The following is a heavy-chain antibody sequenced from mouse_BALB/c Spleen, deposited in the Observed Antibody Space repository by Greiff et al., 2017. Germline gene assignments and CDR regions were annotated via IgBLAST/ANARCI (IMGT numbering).Heavy chain of an antibody. CDR3: ARGNLDYFDY. CDR2: IWAGGST. Sequence: QVMLVESGPGLVAPSPILSLPCPVSGFSLTPYGVNWVRQPPGKGLEWLGVIWAGGSTNYNSALMSRLSISKDNSKSQVFLKMNSLQTDDTAMHYCARGNLDYFDYWGQGTTLTVAA. J-gene: IGHJ2*01. CDR1: GFSLTPYG. D-gene: IGHD2-10*02. V-gene: IGHV2-9*02.